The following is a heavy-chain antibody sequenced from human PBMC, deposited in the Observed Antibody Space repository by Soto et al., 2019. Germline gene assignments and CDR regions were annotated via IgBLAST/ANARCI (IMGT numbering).Heavy chain of an antibody. V-gene: IGHV1-69*01. CDR3: ARGVVTETTWGSFDS. Sequence: QVHLVQSGADVRKSGSSVRVSCTASGGGTLSNDAISWVRQAPGHGLEWLGRVSPFFVTTDYSQSFQGRLTMTADASKGTVYMYLRRLKSDDTAGYYVARGVVTETTWGSFDSWSQGILVTVSS. D-gene: IGHD2-21*02. CDR1: GGGTLSNDA. CDR2: VSPFFVTT. J-gene: IGHJ4*02.